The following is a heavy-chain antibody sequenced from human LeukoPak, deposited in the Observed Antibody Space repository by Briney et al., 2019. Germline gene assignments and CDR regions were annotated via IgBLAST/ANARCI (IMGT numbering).Heavy chain of an antibody. CDR1: GFTFSGSA. D-gene: IGHD5-18*01. CDR2: IRSKANSYAA. Sequence: GGSLRLSCAASGFTFSGSAMHWVRQASGKGLEWVGRIRSKANSYAAAYAASVKGRFTISRDDSKNTAYLQMNSLKTEDTAVYYCTRPNVDTAMPFGYWGQGTLVTVSS. J-gene: IGHJ4*02. CDR3: TRPNVDTAMPFGY. V-gene: IGHV3-73*01.